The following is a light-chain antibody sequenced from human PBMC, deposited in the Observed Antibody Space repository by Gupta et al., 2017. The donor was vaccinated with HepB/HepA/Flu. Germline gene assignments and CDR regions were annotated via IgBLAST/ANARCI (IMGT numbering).Light chain of an antibody. CDR2: EVR. CDR3: GSYTSSSTLV. Sequence: QSALTQPASVSGSPGQSITISCTGTSSDVGVHDFVSWYQQHPGKAPKLMIYEVRKRPSGVSDRFSGSKSGNTASLTISGVQAEDEADYYCGSYTSSSTLVFGGGTKLTVL. J-gene: IGLJ2*01. CDR1: SSDVGVHDF. V-gene: IGLV2-14*03.